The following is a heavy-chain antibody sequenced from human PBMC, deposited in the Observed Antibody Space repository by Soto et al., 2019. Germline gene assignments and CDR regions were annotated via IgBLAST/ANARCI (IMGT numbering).Heavy chain of an antibody. V-gene: IGHV3-30*18. D-gene: IGHD1-26*01. J-gene: IGHJ3*02. CDR2: ISYDGSNK. CDR3: AKDRSPRGAFDI. Sequence: GGSLRLSCAASGFTFSSYGMHWVRQAPGKGLEWVAVISYDGSNKYYADSVKGRFTISRDNSKNTLYLQMNSLRAEDTAVYYCAKDRSPRGAFDIWGQGTMVTVSS. CDR1: GFTFSSYG.